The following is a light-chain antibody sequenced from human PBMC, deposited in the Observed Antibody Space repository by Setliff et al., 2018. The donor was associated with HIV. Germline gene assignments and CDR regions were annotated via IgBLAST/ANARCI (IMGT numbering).Light chain of an antibody. J-gene: IGLJ1*01. CDR2: DVS. Sequence: QSALTQPASVSGSPGQSITISCTGTSSDVGRYNYVSWYQQHPGKTPKLIIYDVSKWPSGVSNRFSASKSGNTASLTISGLQAEYEADYYCCSYTIISTYVFGTGTKVTVL. CDR3: CSYTIISTYV. V-gene: IGLV2-14*03. CDR1: SSDVGRYNY.